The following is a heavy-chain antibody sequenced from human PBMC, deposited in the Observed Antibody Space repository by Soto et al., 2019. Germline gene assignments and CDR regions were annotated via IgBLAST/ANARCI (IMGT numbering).Heavy chain of an antibody. CDR2: INHSGST. V-gene: IGHV4-34*01. CDR3: ARGPDVSAPHYMDV. J-gene: IGHJ6*03. Sequence: ASQTMSLTCGVEGGSCSGYYWSWIRQPPGKGLEWIGEINHSGSTNYNPSLKSRVTISVDTSKNQFSLKLSSVTAADTAVYYCARGPDVSAPHYMDVWGKGTTVTV. D-gene: IGHD6-6*01. CDR1: GGSCSGYY.